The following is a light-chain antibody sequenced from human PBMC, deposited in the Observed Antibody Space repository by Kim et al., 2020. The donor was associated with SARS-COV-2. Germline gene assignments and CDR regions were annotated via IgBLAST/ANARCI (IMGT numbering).Light chain of an antibody. J-gene: IGLJ1*01. V-gene: IGLV2-8*01. CDR1: SNDVGDNKF. CDR2: EVT. CDR3: SSYAGSRFV. Sequence: QSALNQPPSASGSPGQSVTISCSGTSNDVGDNKFVSWYQQHPGKAPKVLIYEVTQRPSGVPDRFSGSKSGNTASLTVSGLQPQDEADYYCSSYAGSRFVFGTGTKVTVL.